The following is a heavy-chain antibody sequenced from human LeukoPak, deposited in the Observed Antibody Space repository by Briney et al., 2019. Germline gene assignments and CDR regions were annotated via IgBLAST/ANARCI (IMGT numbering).Heavy chain of an antibody. Sequence: SETLSLTCAAYGGSFSGYYWSWIRQPPGKGLEWIREINHSGSTNYNPSLKSRVTISVDTSKNQFSLKLSSVTAADTAVYYCARMGRYSYGYAIYYYYGMDVWGQGTTVTVSS. V-gene: IGHV4-34*01. CDR1: GGSFSGYY. D-gene: IGHD5-18*01. J-gene: IGHJ6*02. CDR3: ARMGRYSYGYAIYYYYGMDV. CDR2: INHSGST.